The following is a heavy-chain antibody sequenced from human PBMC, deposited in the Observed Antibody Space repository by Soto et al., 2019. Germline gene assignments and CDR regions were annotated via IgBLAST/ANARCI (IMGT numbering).Heavy chain of an antibody. Sequence: SETLSLTCAVYGGSFSGYYWSWIRQPPGKGLEWIGEINHSGSTNYNPSLKSRVTISVDTSKNQFSLKLSSVTAADTAVYYCARGGGDQEFDYWGQGTLVTVSS. CDR3: ARGGGDQEFDY. CDR2: INHSGST. V-gene: IGHV4-34*01. J-gene: IGHJ4*02. D-gene: IGHD3-16*01. CDR1: GGSFSGYY.